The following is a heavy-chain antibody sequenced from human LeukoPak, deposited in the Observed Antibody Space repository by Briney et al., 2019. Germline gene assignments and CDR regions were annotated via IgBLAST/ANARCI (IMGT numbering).Heavy chain of an antibody. D-gene: IGHD6-19*01. Sequence: TTSETLSLTCTVWGGSISSYYWSWIGQPAGKGLEGSGRIYTSGSTNYNPPLKSRVTMSVDTSKNQFSLKLSSVTAADTAVYYCARQGYKSGWYPTFDFWGPGTQVIVSS. CDR2: IYTSGST. CDR3: ARQGYKSGWYPTFDF. CDR1: GGSISSYY. J-gene: IGHJ4*02. V-gene: IGHV4-4*07.